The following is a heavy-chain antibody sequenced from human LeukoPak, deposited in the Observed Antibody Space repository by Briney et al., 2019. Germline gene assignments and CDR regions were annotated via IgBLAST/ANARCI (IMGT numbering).Heavy chain of an antibody. V-gene: IGHV4-34*01. CDR1: GGSFSGYY. J-gene: IGHJ4*02. Sequence: SETLSLTCAVYGGSFSGYYWSWIRQPPGKGLEWIGEINHSGSTNYNPSLKSRVTISVDTSKNQFSLKLSSVTAADTAVYYCGSSSPFDYWGQGTLVTVSS. CDR3: GSSSPFDY. D-gene: IGHD6-6*01. CDR2: INHSGST.